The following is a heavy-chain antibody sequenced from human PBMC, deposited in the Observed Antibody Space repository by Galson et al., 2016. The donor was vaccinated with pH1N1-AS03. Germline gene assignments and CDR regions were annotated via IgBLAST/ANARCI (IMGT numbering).Heavy chain of an antibody. V-gene: IGHV4-59*01. CDR3: ARSLRIEAASLYYFEY. J-gene: IGHJ4*02. CDR1: GGSISTYD. CDR2: IYYTGST. D-gene: IGHD6-13*01. Sequence: SETLSLTCTVSGGSISTYDWSWVRQPPGKGPEWIGNIYYTGSTNYNPSLRSRVSIPVDTSKNQFSLNMTSVTAADTAVYYCARSLRIEAASLYYFEYWGQGTLVAVSS.